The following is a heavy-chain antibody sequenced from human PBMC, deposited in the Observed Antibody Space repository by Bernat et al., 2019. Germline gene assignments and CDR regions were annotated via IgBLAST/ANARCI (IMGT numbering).Heavy chain of an antibody. D-gene: IGHD3-3*01. J-gene: IGHJ4*02. CDR2: IRSKAYGWTT. Sequence: EVQLVESGGGLVQPGRSLRLSCTASGFTFGDYAMSWVRQAPGKGLEWVGFIRSKAYGWTTEYAASVKGRFTISRDDSKSIAYLQMNSLKTEDTAVYYCTREDLYDFWSGYYYYFDYWGQGTLVTVSS. CDR1: GFTFGDYA. V-gene: IGHV3-49*04. CDR3: TREDLYDFWSGYYYYFDY.